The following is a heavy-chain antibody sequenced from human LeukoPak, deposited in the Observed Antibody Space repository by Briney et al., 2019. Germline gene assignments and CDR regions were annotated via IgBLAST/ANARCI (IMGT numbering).Heavy chain of an antibody. CDR1: GFTFSSYS. Sequence: GGSLRLSCAASGFTFSSYSMNWVRQAPGKGLEWVSSISSSSSYIYYADSVKGRFTISRDNAKNSLYLQMNSLRAEDTAVYYCARDRVIVATIAPPVGAFDIRGQGKMFTVSS. V-gene: IGHV3-21*01. CDR2: ISSSSSYI. J-gene: IGHJ3*02. CDR3: ARDRVIVATIAPPVGAFDI. D-gene: IGHD5-12*01.